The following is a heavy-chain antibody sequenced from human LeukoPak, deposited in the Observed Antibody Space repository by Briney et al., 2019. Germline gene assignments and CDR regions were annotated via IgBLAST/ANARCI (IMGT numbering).Heavy chain of an antibody. CDR3: ARDGGRATIVRGIIIMSVGDF. D-gene: IGHD3-10*01. J-gene: IGHJ4*02. Sequence: GRSLRLSCAASGFAFSNYGMHWVREAPGQGLEWVAVISFDGTNKYYADSLKGRFTISRDNSKNTVYLKMNSLRPEDTAVYYCARDGGRATIVRGIIIMSVGDFWGQGALVTVST. CDR1: GFAFSNYG. CDR2: ISFDGTNK. V-gene: IGHV3-30*03.